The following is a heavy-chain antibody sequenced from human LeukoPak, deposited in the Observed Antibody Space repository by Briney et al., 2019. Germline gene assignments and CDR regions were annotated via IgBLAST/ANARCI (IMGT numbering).Heavy chain of an antibody. D-gene: IGHD6-13*01. CDR1: GFNLSWHW. Sequence: GGSLRPSRAAPGFNLSWHWMSLVRQAPGKGLGWVANIKQDGSEKYYVDSVKGRFTISRDNAKNSLYLQMNSLRAEDTAVYYCARESYSSSWYDYWGQGTLVTVSS. J-gene: IGHJ4*02. CDR2: IKQDGSEK. V-gene: IGHV3-7*01. CDR3: ARESYSSSWYDY.